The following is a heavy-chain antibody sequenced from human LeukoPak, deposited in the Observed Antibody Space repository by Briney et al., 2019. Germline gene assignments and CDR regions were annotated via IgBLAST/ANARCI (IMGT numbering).Heavy chain of an antibody. V-gene: IGHV4-34*01. CDR2: INHSRST. CDR3: ARETRTYDSGSYYIDH. J-gene: IGHJ4*02. CDR1: GGSFSGYY. Sequence: SETLSLTCAVYGGSFSGYYWSWIRQPPGKGLEWIGEINHSRSTNYSPSLKSRVTISVDTSKNQFSLKLSSVTAADTAVYYCARETRTYDSGSYYIDHWGRGTLVTVSS. D-gene: IGHD3-10*01.